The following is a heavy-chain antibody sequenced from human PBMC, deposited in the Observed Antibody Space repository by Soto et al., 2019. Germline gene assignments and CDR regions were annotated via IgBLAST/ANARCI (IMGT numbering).Heavy chain of an antibody. J-gene: IGHJ6*02. V-gene: IGHV4-30-2*06. CDR3: ASTGDDFWSGALRYYYYYGMDV. CDR2: INHFEST. CDR1: GASISYGGFS. Sequence: SETLSLTCTVFGASISYGGFSWSWIRQSPGKGLEWIGYINHFESTYFHPSFKRRLSMSIDRSRNMFSLNLSSVIAADMAVYYCASTGDDFWSGALRYYYYYGMDVWGQGTTVTVSS. D-gene: IGHD3-3*01.